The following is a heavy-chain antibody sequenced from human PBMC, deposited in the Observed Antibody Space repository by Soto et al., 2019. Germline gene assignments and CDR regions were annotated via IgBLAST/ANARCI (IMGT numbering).Heavy chain of an antibody. V-gene: IGHV4-30-2*01. CDR1: GGSISSGGYS. CDR2: IYHSGYT. CDR3: ARVQLEGNWFDP. D-gene: IGHD1-1*01. Sequence: QLQLQESGSGLVKPSQTLSLTCTVSGGSISSGGYSWNWIRQAPAKGLEWIGYIYHSGYTLYNPSLKGRVIISVDKSKNHFSLNLTSVTAADTAVYYCARVQLEGNWFDPWGQGTLVTVSS. J-gene: IGHJ5*02.